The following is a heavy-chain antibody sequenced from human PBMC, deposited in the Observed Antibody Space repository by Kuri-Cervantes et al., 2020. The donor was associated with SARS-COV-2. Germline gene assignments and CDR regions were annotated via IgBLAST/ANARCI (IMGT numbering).Heavy chain of an antibody. V-gene: IGHV3-11*06. CDR3: ARGSVPGGYYFDS. CDR2: ISTTGTYK. Sequence: GESLKISCAASGFTFSDDYMTWVRQAPGMGLEWVADISTTGTYKNYADSVKGRFTISRDNAKNSLFLQINSLRVEDTAVYYCARGSVPGGYYFDSWGQGTLVTVSS. J-gene: IGHJ4*02. D-gene: IGHD6-13*01. CDR1: GFTFSDDY.